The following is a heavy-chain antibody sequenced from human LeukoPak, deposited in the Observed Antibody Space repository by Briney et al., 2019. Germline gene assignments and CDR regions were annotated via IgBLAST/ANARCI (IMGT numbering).Heavy chain of an antibody. CDR1: GGSISSGSYY. Sequence: KPSETLSLTCTVSGGSISSGSYYWSWIRQPAGKGLEWIGYIYYSGSTNYNPSLKSRVTISVDTSKNQFSLKLSSVTAADTAVYYCARVRRPGELVDFDIWGQGTMVTVSS. D-gene: IGHD3-10*01. V-gene: IGHV4-61*10. CDR3: ARVRRPGELVDFDI. J-gene: IGHJ3*02. CDR2: IYYSGST.